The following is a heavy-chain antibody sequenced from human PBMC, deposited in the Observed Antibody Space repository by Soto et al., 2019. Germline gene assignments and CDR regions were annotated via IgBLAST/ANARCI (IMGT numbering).Heavy chain of an antibody. CDR1: GYRFTSYW. D-gene: IGHD6-19*01. CDR3: ARHYAVAGRSGYYYGMDV. Sequence: PGESLKISCKGSGYRFTSYWISWVRQMPGKGLEWMGRIDPSDSYTNYSPSFQGHVTISADKSISTAYLQWSSLKASDTAMYYCARHYAVAGRSGYYYGMDVWGQGTTVTVSS. J-gene: IGHJ6*02. CDR2: IDPSDSYT. V-gene: IGHV5-10-1*01.